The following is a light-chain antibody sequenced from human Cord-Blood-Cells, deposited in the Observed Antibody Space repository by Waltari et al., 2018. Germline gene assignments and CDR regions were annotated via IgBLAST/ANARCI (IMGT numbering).Light chain of an antibody. CDR2: AAS. V-gene: IGKV1-8*01. CDR1: QGISSY. Sequence: AIRTTQSPSSFSASTGDRVPITCRASQGISSYLAWYQQKPGKAPKLLIYAASTLQSGVPSRFSGSGSGTDFTLTISCLQSEDFATYYCQQYYSYPALTFGGGTKVEIK. CDR3: QQYYSYPALT. J-gene: IGKJ4*01.